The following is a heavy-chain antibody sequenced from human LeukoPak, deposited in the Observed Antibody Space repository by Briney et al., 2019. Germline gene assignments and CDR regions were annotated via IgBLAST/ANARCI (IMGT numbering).Heavy chain of an antibody. CDR1: GGSFSGYY. D-gene: IGHD1-26*01. J-gene: IGHJ4*02. CDR2: INHSGST. CDR3: ARRESGSYFGY. V-gene: IGHV4-34*01. Sequence: SETLSLTCAVYGGSFSGYYWSWIRQPPGKGLEWIGEINHSGSTNYNPSLKSRVTISVDTSKNQFSLKLSSVTAADTAVYYCARRESGSYFGYWGQGTLVTVSS.